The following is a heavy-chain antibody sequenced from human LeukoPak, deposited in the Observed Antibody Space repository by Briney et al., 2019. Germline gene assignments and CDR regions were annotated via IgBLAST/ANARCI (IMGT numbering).Heavy chain of an antibody. V-gene: IGHV7-4-1*02. CDR3: ALSDYYYYMDV. CDR2: INTNTGNP. CDR1: GYIFTSYA. J-gene: IGHJ6*03. Sequence: GASVKVSCKASGYIFTSYAMNWVRQAPGQGLEWMGWINTNTGNPTYAQGFTGRFVFSLDTSVSTAYLQISSLKAVDTAVYYCALSDYYYYMDVWGKGTTVTVSS.